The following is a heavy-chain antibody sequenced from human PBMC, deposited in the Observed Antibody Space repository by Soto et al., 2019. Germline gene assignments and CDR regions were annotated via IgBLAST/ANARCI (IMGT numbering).Heavy chain of an antibody. V-gene: IGHV3-23*01. D-gene: IGHD1-1*01. J-gene: IGHJ4*02. CDR1: GFTFSSYA. Sequence: EVQLLESGGGLVQPGGSLRLSCAASGFTFSSYAMSWVRQAPGKGLEWVSTISGSGGSTYYADSLKGRFSISRDNSKDTLYLQMNSLRVEDTAVYYCAKGSTATTTRVNYWGQGTLVTVSS. CDR3: AKGSTATTTRVNY. CDR2: ISGSGGST.